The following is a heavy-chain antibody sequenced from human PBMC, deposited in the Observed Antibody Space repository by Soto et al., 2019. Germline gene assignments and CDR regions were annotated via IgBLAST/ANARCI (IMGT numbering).Heavy chain of an antibody. CDR3: AREETAWPLAYGLDV. Sequence: GESLKISCEASGFSFSTYSMHWVRQAPGKGLEWVSSIGRRSDIYYADSVKGRFTISRDNAKNSVSLQMNRLRDEDTAVYYCAREETAWPLAYGLDVWGQGTTVTVSS. J-gene: IGHJ6*02. CDR1: GFSFSTYS. CDR2: IGRRSDI. D-gene: IGHD2-21*02. V-gene: IGHV3-21*01.